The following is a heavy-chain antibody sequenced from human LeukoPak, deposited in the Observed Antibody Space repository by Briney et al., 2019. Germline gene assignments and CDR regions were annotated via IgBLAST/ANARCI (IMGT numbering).Heavy chain of an antibody. V-gene: IGHV3-48*01. Sequence: PGGSLRLSCAASGFTLSSYRMNWVRQVPGKGLEWVSYIDIGDSTTRYADSVKGRFTISRDNAKNSLHLQMNSLSAEDTALYYCAREYSSGFHYYDYWGRGTLVTVSS. D-gene: IGHD6-19*01. CDR3: AREYSSGFHYYDY. CDR1: GFTLSSYR. J-gene: IGHJ4*02. CDR2: IDIGDSTT.